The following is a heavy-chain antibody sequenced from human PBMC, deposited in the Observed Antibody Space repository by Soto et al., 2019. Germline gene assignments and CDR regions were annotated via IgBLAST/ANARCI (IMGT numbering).Heavy chain of an antibody. CDR1: GGSISRGGYS. V-gene: IGHV4-30-2*01. Sequence: TLSLTCAGSGGSISRGGYSWGWVRQPPGEGLEWIGYIYHSGSTYYNPSLKSRVTISVDRSKNQFSLKLSSVTAADTAVYYCARGGRLGSGYYGVWSKNAGMDVWGQGTTVTVSS. CDR3: ARGGRLGSGYYGVWSKNAGMDV. J-gene: IGHJ6*02. CDR2: IYHSGST. D-gene: IGHD3-3*01.